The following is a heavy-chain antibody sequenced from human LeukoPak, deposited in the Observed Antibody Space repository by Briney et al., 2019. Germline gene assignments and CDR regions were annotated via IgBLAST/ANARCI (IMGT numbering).Heavy chain of an antibody. CDR2: FDPEDGET. J-gene: IGHJ4*02. V-gene: IGHV1-24*01. CDR3: ATDLTKYYDFWSGYISTDY. D-gene: IGHD3-3*01. CDR1: GYTDTKLS. Sequence: ASVKVSCKVSGYTDTKLSMNWVRQATGKGLERRGGFDPEDGETIYPQKFHGRVTMPDDTSTHTAYMELSSLRSDDTAVYYCATDLTKYYDFWSGYISTDYWGQGTLLTVSS.